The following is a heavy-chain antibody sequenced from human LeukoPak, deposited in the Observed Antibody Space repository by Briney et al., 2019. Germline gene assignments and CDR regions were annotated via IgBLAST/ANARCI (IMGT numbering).Heavy chain of an antibody. D-gene: IGHD3-16*02. Sequence: SETLSLTCAVCGGSFSGYYWSWIRQPPGKGLEWIGEINHSGSTNYNLSLKSRVTISVDTSKNQFSLKLSSVTAADTAVYYCARGRYVWGSYRAYFDYWGQGTLVTVSS. V-gene: IGHV4-34*01. J-gene: IGHJ4*02. CDR2: INHSGST. CDR1: GGSFSGYY. CDR3: ARGRYVWGSYRAYFDY.